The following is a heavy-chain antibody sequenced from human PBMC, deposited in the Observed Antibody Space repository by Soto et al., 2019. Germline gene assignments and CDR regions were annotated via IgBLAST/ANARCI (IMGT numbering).Heavy chain of an antibody. CDR2: ISSTTSYA. CDR3: ARDPSEGRVGNWFES. CDR1: GFSFNTYV. V-gene: IGHV3-21*06. D-gene: IGHD2-2*01. J-gene: IGHJ5*01. Sequence: GGSLRLSCTDSGFSFNTYVMDWVRQAPGKGLEWVASISSTTSYAYYADSVKGRFSTSRDNAKNILYLEMYALRTEDTAVYYCARDPSEGRVGNWFESWGQGTLVT.